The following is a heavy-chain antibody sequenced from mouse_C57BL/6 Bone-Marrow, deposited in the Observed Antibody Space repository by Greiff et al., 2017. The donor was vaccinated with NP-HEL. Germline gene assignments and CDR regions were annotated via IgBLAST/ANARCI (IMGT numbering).Heavy chain of an antibody. D-gene: IGHD1-1*01. CDR2: IYPRSGNT. V-gene: IGHV1-81*01. CDR1: GYTFTSYG. Sequence: VKLMESGAELARPGASVKLSCKASGYTFTSYGISWVKQRTGQGLEWIGEIYPRSGNTYYNEKFKGKATLTADKSSSTAYMELRSLTSEDSAVYFCARSYGSSIDYWGQGTTLTVSS. J-gene: IGHJ2*01. CDR3: ARSYGSSIDY.